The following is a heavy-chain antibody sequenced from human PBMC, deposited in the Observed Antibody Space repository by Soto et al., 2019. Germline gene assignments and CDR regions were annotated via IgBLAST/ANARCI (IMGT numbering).Heavy chain of an antibody. V-gene: IGHV3-21*02. J-gene: IGHJ4*02. CDR3: ARDPPLSTIVVVGVDDF. CDR1: GFSFDTYN. Sequence: EDQLVESGGGLVKPGGSLRLSCAASGFSFDTYNMNWVRQAPGKGLEWVSSITSGSSFKNYADSVKGRFTISRDNDKNSLYLQMNSLRAEDTAVYYCARDPPLSTIVVVGVDDFWGQGTLVTVSS. D-gene: IGHD3-22*01. CDR2: ITSGSSFK.